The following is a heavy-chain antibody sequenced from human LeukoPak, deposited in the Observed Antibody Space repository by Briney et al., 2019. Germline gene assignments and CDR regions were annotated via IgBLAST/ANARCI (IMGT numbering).Heavy chain of an antibody. V-gene: IGHV1-46*01. CDR3: ARAKLPIVVVPARGAEYFQH. D-gene: IGHD2-21*02. Sequence: ASVKVSCKASGYTFTGYYMHWVRQAPGQGLEWMGIINPSGGSTSYAQKFQGRVTMTRDMSTSTVYMELSSLRSEDTAVYYCARAKLPIVVVPARGAEYFQHWGQGTLVTVSS. CDR1: GYTFTGYY. CDR2: INPSGGST. J-gene: IGHJ1*01.